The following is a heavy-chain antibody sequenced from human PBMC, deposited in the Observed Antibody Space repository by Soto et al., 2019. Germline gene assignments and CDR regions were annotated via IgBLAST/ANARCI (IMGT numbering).Heavy chain of an antibody. Sequence: SETLSLTCTVSGGSISSGGYYWSWIRQHPGKGLEWIGYIYYSGSTYYNPSLKSRVTISVDTSKNQFSLKLSSVTAADTAVYYCARDNDYDSSGLDYWGQGTLVTVSS. CDR2: IYYSGST. J-gene: IGHJ4*02. CDR1: GGSISSGGYY. V-gene: IGHV4-31*03. CDR3: ARDNDYDSSGLDY. D-gene: IGHD3-22*01.